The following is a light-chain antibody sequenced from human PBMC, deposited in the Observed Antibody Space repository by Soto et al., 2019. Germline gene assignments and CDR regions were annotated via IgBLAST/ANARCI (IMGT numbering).Light chain of an antibody. CDR2: DAS. CDR1: QSVSSY. CDR3: QHYNSYSEA. Sequence: EIVLTQSPDTLSLSPGERATLSCRASQSVSSYLAWYQQKPGQAPRLLIYDASNRATGIPARFSGSGSGTDFTLTISSLQPDDFATDYCQHYNSYSEAFGQATKVDIK. J-gene: IGKJ1*01. V-gene: IGKV3-11*01.